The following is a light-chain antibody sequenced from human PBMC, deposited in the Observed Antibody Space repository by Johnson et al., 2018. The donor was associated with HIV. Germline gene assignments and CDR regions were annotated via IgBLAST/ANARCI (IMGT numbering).Light chain of an antibody. CDR1: SSNIGNNY. CDR3: GTWHSSLSAHNYV. CDR2: ENN. Sequence: QSVLTQPPSVSAAPGQKVTISCSGSSSNIGNNYVSWYQQLPGTAPKLLIYENNKRPSGIPDRFSGSKSGTSATLGITGLQTGDEAAYYCGTWHSSLSAHNYVFGTGTEVTVL. V-gene: IGLV1-51*02. J-gene: IGLJ1*01.